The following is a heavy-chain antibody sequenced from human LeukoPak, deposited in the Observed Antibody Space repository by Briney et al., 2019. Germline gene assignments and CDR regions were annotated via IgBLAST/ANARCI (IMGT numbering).Heavy chain of an antibody. Sequence: ASVKVSCTASGYTFTDYYIHWVRQAPGQGLEWMGWINPNSGGTNYAQKFQGRVTVTRDTSISTAYMELSRLRSDDTAVYYCARDQALNIIVGVIVGAFDIWGQGTVVTVSS. CDR3: ARDQALNIIVGVIVGAFDI. CDR1: GYTFTDYY. J-gene: IGHJ3*02. V-gene: IGHV1-2*02. CDR2: INPNSGGT. D-gene: IGHD3-16*02.